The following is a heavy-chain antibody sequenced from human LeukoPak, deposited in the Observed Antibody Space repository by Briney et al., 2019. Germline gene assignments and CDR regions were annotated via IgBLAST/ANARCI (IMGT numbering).Heavy chain of an antibody. D-gene: IGHD3-22*01. V-gene: IGHV1-2*02. Sequence: ASVKVSCKASGYTFTGYYMHWVRQAPGQGLEWMGWINPNSGGTNYAQKFQGRVTMTRDTSISTAYMELSRLRSDDTAVHYCARGYYYDSSGYNYFDYWGQGTLVTVSS. J-gene: IGHJ4*02. CDR3: ARGYYYDSSGYNYFDY. CDR1: GYTFTGYY. CDR2: INPNSGGT.